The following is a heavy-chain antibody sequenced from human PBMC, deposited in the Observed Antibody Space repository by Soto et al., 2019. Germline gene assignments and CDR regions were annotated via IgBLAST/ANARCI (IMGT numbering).Heavy chain of an antibody. V-gene: IGHV1-69*04. CDR2: IIPMLGIA. D-gene: IGHD3-22*01. CDR1: GDTFSSDA. Sequence: QVQLVQSGAEVKKPGSSVKVSCKASGDTFSSDAISWVRQAPGQGLEWMGRIIPMLGIAEYAQKFQGRVTITADKSTSTAYMELSSLRSEDTAVYYCARALIIMIIGGYRHYGMDVWGLGTTVTVS. J-gene: IGHJ6*02. CDR3: ARALIIMIIGGYRHYGMDV.